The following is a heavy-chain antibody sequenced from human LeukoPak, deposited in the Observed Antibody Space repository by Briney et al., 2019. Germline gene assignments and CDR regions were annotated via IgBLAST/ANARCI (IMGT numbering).Heavy chain of an antibody. CDR1: GFTFSSYA. D-gene: IGHD4-11*01. V-gene: IGHV3-23*03. J-gene: IGHJ4*02. CDR2: IYIDGTT. Sequence: GGSLRLSCAASGFTFSSYAMSWVRQAPGKGLEWISVIYIDGTTYYADSVKGRFTISRDNSKNTLYVQMNNLRAEDTAVYYCAKAPQVTVRGVVDYWGQGTLVTVSS. CDR3: AKAPQVTVRGVVDY.